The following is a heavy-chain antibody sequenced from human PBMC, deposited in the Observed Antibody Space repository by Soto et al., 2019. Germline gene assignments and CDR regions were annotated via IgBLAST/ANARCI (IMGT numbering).Heavy chain of an antibody. J-gene: IGHJ6*02. V-gene: IGHV4-59*12. CDR2: IYYSGST. D-gene: IGHD3-10*01. Sequence: PSETLSLTCTVSGGSIGSYYWSWIRQPPGKGLEWIGYIYYSGSTNYNPSLKSRVTISVDTSKNQFSLKLSSVTAADTAVYYCARRGMVRGAIITRPYYYYGMDVWGQGTTVTVSS. CDR3: ARRGMVRGAIITRPYYYYGMDV. CDR1: GGSIGSYY.